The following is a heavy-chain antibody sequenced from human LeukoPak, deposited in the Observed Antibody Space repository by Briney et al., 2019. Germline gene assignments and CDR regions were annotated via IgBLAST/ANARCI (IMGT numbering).Heavy chain of an antibody. CDR2: IYSGGST. CDR1: GFTFSSYA. D-gene: IGHD6-19*01. Sequence: GGSLRLSCAASGFTFSSYAMSWVRQAPGKGLEWVSVIYSGGSTYYADSVKGRFTISRDNSKNTLYLQMNSLRAEDTAVYYCARVHSGPPGWFDPWGQGTLVTVSS. V-gene: IGHV3-53*01. CDR3: ARVHSGPPGWFDP. J-gene: IGHJ5*02.